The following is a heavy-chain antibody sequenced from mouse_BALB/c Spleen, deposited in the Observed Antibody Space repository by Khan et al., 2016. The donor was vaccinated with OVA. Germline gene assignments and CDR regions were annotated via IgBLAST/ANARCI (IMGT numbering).Heavy chain of an antibody. CDR2: ISSGGSN. J-gene: IGHJ2*01. Sequence: EVELVESGGGSVKPGGSLKLSCAVSGFTFSSYAMSWVRQTPEKRLEWVASISSGGSNYYPDSVKGRFTISRDNARNILYLQMRSLRSEDMAMYYCAREAYRYDEYYFDYWGQGTTLTVSS. CDR3: AREAYRYDEYYFDY. V-gene: IGHV5-6-5*01. CDR1: GFTFSSYA. D-gene: IGHD2-14*01.